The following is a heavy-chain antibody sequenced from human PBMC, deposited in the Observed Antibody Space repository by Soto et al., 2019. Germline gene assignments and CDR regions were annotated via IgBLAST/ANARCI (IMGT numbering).Heavy chain of an antibody. V-gene: IGHV3-21*01. J-gene: IGHJ6*02. CDR1: GFTFSSYS. Sequence: EVQLVESGGGLVKPGGSLRLSCAASGFTFSSYSMNWVRQAPGKGLEWVSSISSRTNYMYYGDSVKGRFTISRDDAKNSLYLQMNSLRAEDTAVYYCARMGSVTTFSWSDYYYGMDVWGQGTTVTVSS. D-gene: IGHD4-17*01. CDR2: ISSRTNYM. CDR3: ARMGSVTTFSWSDYYYGMDV.